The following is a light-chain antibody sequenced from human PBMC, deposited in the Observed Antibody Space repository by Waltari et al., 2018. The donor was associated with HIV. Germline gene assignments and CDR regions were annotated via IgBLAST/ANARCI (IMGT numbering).Light chain of an antibody. CDR1: HNFSSNY. V-gene: IGKV3-20*01. CDR3: QQYGSSPPWT. Sequence: EIVLTQSPDTLSLSPGERVTLSCRASHNFSSNYLIWYQKKTGRSPTLLIYGASRRAAGVADRFSGSGSGTDFTLTISRLEPEDFAVYFCQQYGSSPPWTFGQGTKVEVK. J-gene: IGKJ1*01. CDR2: GAS.